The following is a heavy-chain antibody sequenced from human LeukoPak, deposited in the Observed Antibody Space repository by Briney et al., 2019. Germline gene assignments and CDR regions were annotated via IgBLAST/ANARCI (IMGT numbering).Heavy chain of an antibody. CDR2: IYSGGST. J-gene: IGHJ4*02. CDR3: VRENKAVAAHYFDY. CDR1: GITVSDNY. V-gene: IGHV3-66*01. Sequence: GGSLRLSCAASGITVSDNYMSLVRLAPGKGLEWVSVIYSGGSTYYADSVKGRFTISRDNSKNTLYLQMNSLRAEDTAVYYCVRENKAVAAHYFDYWGQGTLVTVSS. D-gene: IGHD6-19*01.